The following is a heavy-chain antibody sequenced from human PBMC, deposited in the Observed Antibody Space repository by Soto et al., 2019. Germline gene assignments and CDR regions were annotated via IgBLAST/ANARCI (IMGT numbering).Heavy chain of an antibody. Sequence: SETLSLTCTVSGGSVSSGSYYWSWIRQPPGKGLEWIGYIYYSGSTNYNPSLKSRVTTSVDTSKNQFSLKLSSVTAADTAVYYCARDGYYGMDVWGQGTTVTVSS. CDR2: IYYSGST. CDR1: GGSVSSGSYY. V-gene: IGHV4-61*01. CDR3: ARDGYYGMDV. J-gene: IGHJ6*02.